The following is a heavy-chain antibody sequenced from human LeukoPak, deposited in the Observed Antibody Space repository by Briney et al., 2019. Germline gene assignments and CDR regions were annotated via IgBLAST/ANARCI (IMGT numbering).Heavy chain of an antibody. V-gene: IGHV4-34*01. CDR2: INHSGST. CDR1: GGSFSLSY. J-gene: IGHJ3*02. CDR3: ARGNVTYYYDSSGYYYDWSGAFDI. D-gene: IGHD3-22*01. Sequence: PSETLSLTCAIYGGSFSLSYWSWIRQPPGKGLEWIGEINHSGSTNYNPSLKSRVTISVDKSKNQFSLKLSSVTAADTAVYYCARGNVTYYYDSSGYYYDWSGAFDIWGQGTMVTVSS.